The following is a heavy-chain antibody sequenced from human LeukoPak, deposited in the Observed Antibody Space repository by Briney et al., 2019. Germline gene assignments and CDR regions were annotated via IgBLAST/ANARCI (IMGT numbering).Heavy chain of an antibody. CDR1: GFTFSSYA. CDR3: ARVSSGSSRDYGMDV. Sequence: PGGSLRLSCAASGFTFSSYAMSWVRQAPGKGLEWVSAISGSGGSTYYADSVKGRFTISRDNSKNTLYLQMNSLRAEDTAVYYCARVSSGSSRDYGMDVWGQGTTVTVSS. V-gene: IGHV3-23*01. D-gene: IGHD1-26*01. J-gene: IGHJ6*02. CDR2: ISGSGGST.